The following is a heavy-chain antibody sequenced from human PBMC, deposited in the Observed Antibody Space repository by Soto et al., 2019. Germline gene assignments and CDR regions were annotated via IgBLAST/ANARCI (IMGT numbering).Heavy chain of an antibody. V-gene: IGHV1-69*06. CDR3: ARSGTAMVTIDY. CDR1: GGTFSSYA. D-gene: IGHD5-18*01. CDR2: IIPIFGTA. J-gene: IGHJ4*02. Sequence: ASVKVSCKASGGTFSSYAISWVRQAPGQGLEWMGGIIPIFGTANYAPKFQGRVTITADKSTSTAYMELSSLRSEDTAVYYCARSGTAMVTIDYWGQGTLVTVSS.